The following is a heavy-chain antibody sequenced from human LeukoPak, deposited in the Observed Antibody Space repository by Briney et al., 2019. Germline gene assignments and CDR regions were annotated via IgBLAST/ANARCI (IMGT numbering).Heavy chain of an antibody. J-gene: IGHJ4*02. CDR2: IYYSGST. CDR3: ARDFDSSSLIGY. V-gene: IGHV4-59*01. D-gene: IGHD6-13*01. Sequence: SETLSLTCTVSGGSISSYYWSWIRQPPGKGLEWIGYIYYSGSTNYNPSLKSRVTISVDTSKNQFSLKLSSVTAADTAVYYCARDFDSSSLIGYWGQGTLVTVSS. CDR1: GGSISSYY.